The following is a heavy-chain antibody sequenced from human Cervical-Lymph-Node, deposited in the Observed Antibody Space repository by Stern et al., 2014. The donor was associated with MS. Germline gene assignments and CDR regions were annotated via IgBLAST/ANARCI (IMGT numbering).Heavy chain of an antibody. V-gene: IGHV1-46*01. CDR1: GFTFTGDY. CDR3: ARGVYDPGSFDI. CDR2: IDTSGGRT. J-gene: IGHJ3*02. Sequence: QVQLGQSGVEVKKPGASVKVSCKASGFTFTGDYIHWVRQAPGQGLEWMGGIDTSGGRTTYAQKFQGRVTMTMDTSSSTVYMDLSSLRSEDTAVYFCARGVYDPGSFDIWGQGTMVTVSS. D-gene: IGHD3-22*01.